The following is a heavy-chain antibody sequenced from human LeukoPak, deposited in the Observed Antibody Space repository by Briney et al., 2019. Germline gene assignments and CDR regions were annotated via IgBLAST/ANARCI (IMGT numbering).Heavy chain of an antibody. D-gene: IGHD6-13*01. Sequence: GESLKISCKGFGYSFTNYWIGWVRQMPGKGLEWMGIIYPGDSDTRYSPAFQGQVTISVDKSISTANLQWSSLKASDTAMYYCARHGPYSGRWPRTSLWGQGTLVTVSS. CDR1: GYSFTNYW. V-gene: IGHV5-51*01. J-gene: IGHJ4*02. CDR2: IYPGDSDT. CDR3: ARHGPYSGRWPRTSL.